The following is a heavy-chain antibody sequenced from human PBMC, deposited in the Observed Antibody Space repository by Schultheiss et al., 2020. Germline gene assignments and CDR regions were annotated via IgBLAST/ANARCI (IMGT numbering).Heavy chain of an antibody. CDR1: GFTFSSYG. J-gene: IGHJ3*02. D-gene: IGHD1-14*01. V-gene: IGHV3-9*01. CDR2: ISWNSGSI. Sequence: GGSLRLSCAASGFTFSSYGMHWVRQAPGKGLEWVSGISWNSGSIGYADSVKGRFTISRDNAKNTLYLQMNSLRAEDTAVYYCAKEKGNQLNAFDIWGQGTMGTVSS. CDR3: AKEKGNQLNAFDI.